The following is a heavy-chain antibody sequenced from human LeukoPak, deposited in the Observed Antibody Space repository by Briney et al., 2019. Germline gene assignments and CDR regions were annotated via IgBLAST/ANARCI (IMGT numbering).Heavy chain of an antibody. CDR2: ISNDGGIE. Sequence: QPGGSLRLSCAASGFTFSNYYMHWVRQAPGKGLEWVALISNDGGIEYHGDSVRGRFAISRDNSENTLYLQMNSLRPEDTAVYYCAKGGAQRTLRWGMDYWGQGALVTVSS. CDR1: GFTFSNYY. D-gene: IGHD4-23*01. V-gene: IGHV3-30*18. CDR3: AKGGAQRTLRWGMDY. J-gene: IGHJ4*02.